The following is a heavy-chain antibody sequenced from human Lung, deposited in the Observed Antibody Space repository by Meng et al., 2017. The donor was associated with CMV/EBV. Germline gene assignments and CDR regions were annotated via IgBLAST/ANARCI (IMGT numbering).Heavy chain of an antibody. CDR3: ARDVSDHCSSTSCYRLGAFDI. CDR2: IYYSGST. V-gene: IGHV4-31*03. Sequence: SXTLSLXCTVSGGSISSGGYYWSWIRQHPGKGLEWIGYIYYSGSTYYNPSLKSRVTISVDTSKNQFSLKLSSVTAADTAVYYCARDVSDHCSSTSCYRLGAFDIWXQGTMVTVSS. J-gene: IGHJ3*02. D-gene: IGHD2-2*01. CDR1: GGSISSGGYY.